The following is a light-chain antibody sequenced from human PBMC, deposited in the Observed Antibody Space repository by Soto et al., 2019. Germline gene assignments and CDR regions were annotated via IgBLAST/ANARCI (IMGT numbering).Light chain of an antibody. CDR3: SSYAASNNFYFV. CDR1: SSAVGGYNY. Sequence: QSALTQPPSASGSPGQSVTISCTGTSSAVGGYNYVSWYQQYPGRAPKLMIYEVTKRPSGVPDRFSGSKSGNPASLTVSGLQAEDEADYYCSSYAASNNFYFVFGGGTKETV. CDR2: EVT. V-gene: IGLV2-8*01. J-gene: IGLJ3*02.